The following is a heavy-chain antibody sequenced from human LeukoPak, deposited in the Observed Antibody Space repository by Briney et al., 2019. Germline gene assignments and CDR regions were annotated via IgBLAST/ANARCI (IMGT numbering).Heavy chain of an antibody. CDR3: ARAPPITMTYYFDY. V-gene: IGHV1-3*01. D-gene: IGHD3-22*01. Sequence: ASVKVSCKASGYTFTSYAMHWVRQAPGQRLEWMGWINAGNGNTKYSQKFQGRVTITRDTSASTAYMELSSLRSEDTAVYYCARAPPITMTYYFDYWGQGTLVTVSS. CDR2: INAGNGNT. CDR1: GYTFTSYA. J-gene: IGHJ4*02.